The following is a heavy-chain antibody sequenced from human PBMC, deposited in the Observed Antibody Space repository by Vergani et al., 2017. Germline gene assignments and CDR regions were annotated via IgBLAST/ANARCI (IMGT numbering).Heavy chain of an antibody. CDR3: ARSPSRPHYYEPTMGAFDI. J-gene: IGHJ3*02. D-gene: IGHD3-22*01. CDR2: TYYRSKWYN. V-gene: IGHV6-1*01. CDR1: GDSVSSNSAA. Sequence: QVQLQQSGPGLVKPSQTLSLTCAISGDSVSSNSAAWNWIRQSPSRGLEWLGRTYYRSKWYNDYAVSVKSRITINPDTSKNQFSLQLNSVTPEDTAVYYCARSPSRPHYYEPTMGAFDIWGQGTMVTVSS.